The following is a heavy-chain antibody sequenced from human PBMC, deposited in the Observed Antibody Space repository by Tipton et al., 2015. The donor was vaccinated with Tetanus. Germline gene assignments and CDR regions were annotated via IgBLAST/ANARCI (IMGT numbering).Heavy chain of an antibody. CDR1: GYTFTSYY. J-gene: IGHJ4*02. D-gene: IGHD6-19*01. V-gene: IGHV1-46*01. Sequence: VQLVQSGAEVKKPGASVKVSCKASGYTFTSYYMHWVRQAPGQGLAWMGIINPSGGSTSYAQKFQGRVTMTRDTSTSTVYMELSSLRSEDTAVYYCARAGIAVAGEPNFDYWGQGTLVTVSS. CDR3: ARAGIAVAGEPNFDY. CDR2: INPSGGST.